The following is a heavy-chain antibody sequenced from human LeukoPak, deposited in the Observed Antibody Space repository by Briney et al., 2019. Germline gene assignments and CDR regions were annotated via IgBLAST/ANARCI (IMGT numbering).Heavy chain of an antibody. CDR1: GGAFSNYF. J-gene: IGHJ4*02. V-gene: IGHV4-34*01. CDR3: ARGQYCSTTTCYSARRYFDF. D-gene: IGHD2-2*01. Sequence: PSETLSLTCAVSGGAFSNYFWTWIRQPPGKGLEWIAEINDSGSTNSNSSLRSRVAISLDTSKNQFSLRLTSVTAADTAVYYCARGQYCSTTTCYSARRYFDFWGQGTLVTVST. CDR2: INDSGST.